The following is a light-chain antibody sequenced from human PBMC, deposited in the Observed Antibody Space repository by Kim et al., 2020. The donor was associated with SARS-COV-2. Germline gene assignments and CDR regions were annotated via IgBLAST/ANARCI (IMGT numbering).Light chain of an antibody. J-gene: IGLJ1*01. CDR3: QVWDSSTARV. CDR1: RLGDKY. CDR2: QDN. Sequence: SYELTQPLSVSVSPGQTASITCSGDRLGDKYVCWYQQKPGQSPVVVIYQDNKRPSGIPERFSGSNSGNTATLTISETQAMDEADYYCQVWDSSTARVFGTGTKVTVL. V-gene: IGLV3-1*01.